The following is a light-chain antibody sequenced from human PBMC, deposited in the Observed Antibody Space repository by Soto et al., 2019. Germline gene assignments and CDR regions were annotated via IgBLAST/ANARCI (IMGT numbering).Light chain of an antibody. Sequence: IVLTQSPGTKSLSPGERATLSCRASQSVSSSYLAWYQQKPGQAPRLLIYDASNRATGIPARFSGSGSGTDFTLTISSLEPEDFAVYYCQQRSSWPPTFGGGAKVDI. CDR2: DAS. V-gene: IGKV3D-20*02. CDR1: QSVSSSY. J-gene: IGKJ4*01. CDR3: QQRSSWPPT.